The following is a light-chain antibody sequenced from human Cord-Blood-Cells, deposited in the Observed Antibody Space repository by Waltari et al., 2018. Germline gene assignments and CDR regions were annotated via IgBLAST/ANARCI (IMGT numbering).Light chain of an antibody. CDR1: SSDVGSYNL. V-gene: IGLV2-23*01. J-gene: IGLJ3*02. Sequence: QSALTQPASVSGSPGQSITISCTGTSSDVGSYNLLSWYQQHPGKAPKLMIYEGSKRPSGVSNRFSGSNSGNTASLTSTGLQAEYEADYYCCSYAGSSSWVFGGGTKLTVL. CDR3: CSYAGSSSWV. CDR2: EGS.